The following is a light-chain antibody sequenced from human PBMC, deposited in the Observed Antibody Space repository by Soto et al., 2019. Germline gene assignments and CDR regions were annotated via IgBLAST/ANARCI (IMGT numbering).Light chain of an antibody. CDR2: GNS. V-gene: IGLV1-40*01. Sequence: QSVLTQPPSVSGAPGQRVTISCTGSSSNIGAGYDVHWYQQLPGTAPKLLIYGNSNRPSGVPDRFSGSKSGTSASLAITGLQAEDEADYYCQSYDSSLSARYVFGTGTKLTFL. J-gene: IGLJ1*01. CDR3: QSYDSSLSARYV. CDR1: SSNIGAGYD.